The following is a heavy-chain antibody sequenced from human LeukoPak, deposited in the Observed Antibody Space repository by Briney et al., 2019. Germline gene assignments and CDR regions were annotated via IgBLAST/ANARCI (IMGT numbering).Heavy chain of an antibody. Sequence: PGGSLRLSCAASGFTHSGSAMHWVRQASGRGLEGVGRIRSKTKSYATAYVASVKGRFSVSRDDSKNTAYLQMNSLKTEDTGVYYCSRADDYDDYERHFQDWGQGTLVTVSS. CDR3: SRADDYDDYERHFQD. J-gene: IGHJ1*01. D-gene: IGHD4-17*01. V-gene: IGHV3-73*01. CDR1: GFTHSGSA. CDR2: IRSKTKSYAT.